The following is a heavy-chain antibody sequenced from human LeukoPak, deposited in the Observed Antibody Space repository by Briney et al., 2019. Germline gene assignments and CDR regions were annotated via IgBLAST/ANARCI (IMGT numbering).Heavy chain of an antibody. Sequence: PSETLSLTCTVSGGSISSYYWSWIRQPAGKGLEWIGRIYTSGSTNYNPSLKSRVTISVDTSKNQFSLKLSSVTAADTAVYYCASESIVNSGSYYVYWGQGTLVTVSS. CDR1: GGSISSYY. J-gene: IGHJ4*02. CDR2: IYTSGST. CDR3: ASESIVNSGSYYVY. D-gene: IGHD1-26*01. V-gene: IGHV4-4*07.